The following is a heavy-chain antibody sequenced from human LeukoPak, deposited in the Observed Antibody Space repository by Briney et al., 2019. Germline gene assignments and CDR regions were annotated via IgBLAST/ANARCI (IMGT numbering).Heavy chain of an antibody. V-gene: IGHV1-69*04. Sequence: GASVKVSCKASGGTFSSYAISWVRQAPGQGLEWMGRIIPILGIANYAQKFQGRVTITADKSTSTAYMELSSLRSEDTAVYYCARDRDIVGATTGPIDYWGQGTLVTVSS. CDR2: IIPILGIA. J-gene: IGHJ4*02. D-gene: IGHD1-26*01. CDR1: GGTFSSYA. CDR3: ARDRDIVGATTGPIDY.